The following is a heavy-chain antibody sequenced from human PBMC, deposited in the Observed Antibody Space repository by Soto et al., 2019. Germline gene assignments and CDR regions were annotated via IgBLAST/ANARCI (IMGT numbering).Heavy chain of an antibody. CDR1: GFTFSGNY. D-gene: IGHD5-18*01. CDR3: ARHGYSYGGGYFDY. V-gene: IGHV3-66*04. J-gene: IGHJ4*02. Sequence: EVQLVESGGGLVQPGGSLRLPCAASGFTFSGNYMGWFPEAQGKGLEWVSVIYSGGTAYYEDSVKGRFTISRDNSKNTLYLQMNSLRAEDTAVYYCARHGYSYGGGYFDYWGQGTLVTVSS. CDR2: IYSGGTA.